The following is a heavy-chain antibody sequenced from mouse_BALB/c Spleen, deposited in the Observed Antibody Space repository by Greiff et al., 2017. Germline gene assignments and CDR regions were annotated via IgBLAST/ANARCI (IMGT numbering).Heavy chain of an antibody. J-gene: IGHJ4*01. V-gene: IGHV1S81*02. CDR2: INPSNGRT. CDR3: ARSAPYYRYEGAMDY. Sequence: VQLQQPGAELVKPGASVKLSCKASGYTFPSYWMHWVKQRPGQGLEWIGEINPSNGRTNYNEKFKSKATLTVDKSSSTAYMQLSSLTSEDSAVYYCARSAPYYRYEGAMDYWGQGTSVTVSS. CDR1: GYTFPSYW. D-gene: IGHD2-14*01.